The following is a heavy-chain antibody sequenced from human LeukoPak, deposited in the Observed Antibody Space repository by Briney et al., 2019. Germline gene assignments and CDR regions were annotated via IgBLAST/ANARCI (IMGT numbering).Heavy chain of an antibody. CDR3: ARDIVLMVYAIRDYYYYGVDV. Sequence: GRSLRLSCAASGFTFSSYGMHWVRQAPGKGLEWVAVIWYDGSNKYYADSVKGRFTISRDNSKNTLYLQMNSLRAEDTAVYYCARDIVLMVYAIRDYYYYGVDVWGQGTTVTVSS. CDR1: GFTFSSYG. J-gene: IGHJ6*02. D-gene: IGHD2-8*01. V-gene: IGHV3-33*01. CDR2: IWYDGSNK.